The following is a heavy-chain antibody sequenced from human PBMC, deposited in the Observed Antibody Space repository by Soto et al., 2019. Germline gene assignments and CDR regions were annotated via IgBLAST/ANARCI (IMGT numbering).Heavy chain of an antibody. Sequence: GASVKVSCKASGNSFTTYYMHWVRQAPGQALEWMGIINPSGGRTTYAQKFQGRVTMTRDTSTSTFHMELSSLTSEDTAVYYCAGLYHYDSSGYYDYWGQGTLVTVSS. CDR2: INPSGGRT. CDR3: AGLYHYDSSGYYDY. V-gene: IGHV1-46*01. J-gene: IGHJ4*02. CDR1: GNSFTTYY. D-gene: IGHD3-22*01.